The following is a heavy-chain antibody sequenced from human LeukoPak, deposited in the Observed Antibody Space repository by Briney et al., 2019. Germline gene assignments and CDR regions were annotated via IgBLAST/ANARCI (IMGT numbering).Heavy chain of an antibody. V-gene: IGHV1-58*02. D-gene: IGHD3-22*01. CDR3: ARDLKRSYSSGYYVPLPPNFDY. CDR1: GFTFTSSA. Sequence: SVKVSCKASGFTFTSSAMQWVRQARGQRLEWIGWIVVGSGNTNYAQKFQERVTITRDMSTSTAYMELSSLRSEDTAVYYCARDLKRSYSSGYYVPLPPNFDYWGQGTLVTVSS. CDR2: IVVGSGNT. J-gene: IGHJ4*02.